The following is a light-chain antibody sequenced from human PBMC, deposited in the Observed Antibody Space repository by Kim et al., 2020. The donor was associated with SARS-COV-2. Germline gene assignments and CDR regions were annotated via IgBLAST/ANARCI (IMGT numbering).Light chain of an antibody. CDR2: IAS. CDR3: HQYTNYPYT. CDR1: QSIGTR. Sequence: VGDRVTLACLASQSIGTRLAWYQQRPGKAPKLLIHIASNLETGVPSRFSGSGSGTEFTLTISFMQPDDIATYYCHQYTNYPYTFGQGTKLEI. V-gene: IGKV1-5*03. J-gene: IGKJ2*01.